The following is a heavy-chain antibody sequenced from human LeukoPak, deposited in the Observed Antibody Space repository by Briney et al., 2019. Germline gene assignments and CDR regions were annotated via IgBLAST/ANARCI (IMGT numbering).Heavy chain of an antibody. Sequence: ASVKVSCKASGYTFTSYAMHWVRQAPGQRLEWMGWINAGNGNTKYSQKFQGRVTITRDTSARTAYMELSSLRSEDTAVYYCARAPRSGFGELPTDYWGQGTLVTVSS. CDR2: INAGNGNT. J-gene: IGHJ4*02. D-gene: IGHD3-10*01. V-gene: IGHV1-3*01. CDR3: ARAPRSGFGELPTDY. CDR1: GYTFTSYA.